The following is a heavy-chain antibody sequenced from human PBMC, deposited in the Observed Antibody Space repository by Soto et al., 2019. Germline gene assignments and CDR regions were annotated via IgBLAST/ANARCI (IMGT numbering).Heavy chain of an antibody. CDR3: ARGIAVAGTRLFDY. CDR1: GFTVSSNY. D-gene: IGHD6-19*01. CDR2: IYSGGST. V-gene: IGHV3-53*01. Sequence: GGSLRLSCAASGFTVSSNYMSWVRQAPGKGLEWVSVIYSGGSTYYADSVKGRFTISRDNSKNTLYLQMNSLRAEDTAVYYCARGIAVAGTRLFDYWGQGTLVSVSS. J-gene: IGHJ4*02.